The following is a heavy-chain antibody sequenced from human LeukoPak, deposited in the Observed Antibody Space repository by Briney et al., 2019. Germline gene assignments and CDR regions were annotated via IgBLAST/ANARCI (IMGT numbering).Heavy chain of an antibody. Sequence: GGSLRLSCVVSGFTFSSYVMHWVRQAPGKGLEWVAVMSYDGSNKYYADSVKGRFTISRDNSKDTLYLQMNSLRPEDTAVYYCASQSSGMVRGMTPLLYYWGQGTLVTVSS. D-gene: IGHD3-10*01. CDR2: MSYDGSNK. CDR3: ASQSSGMVRGMTPLLYY. CDR1: GFTFSSYV. V-gene: IGHV3-30-3*01. J-gene: IGHJ4*02.